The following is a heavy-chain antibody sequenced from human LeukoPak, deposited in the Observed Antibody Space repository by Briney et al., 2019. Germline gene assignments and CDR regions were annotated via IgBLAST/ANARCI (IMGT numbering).Heavy chain of an antibody. J-gene: IGHJ2*01. V-gene: IGHV4-34*01. D-gene: IGHD3-16*02. CDR2: INHSGST. CDR1: GGSFSGYY. CDR3: ARDPSVITFGGVIVQNWYFDL. Sequence: PSETLSLTCAVYGGSFSGYYWSWIRQPPGKGLEWIGEINHSGSTNYNPSLKSRVTISVDTSKNQFSLKLSSVTAADTAVYYCARDPSVITFGGVIVQNWYFDLWGRGTLVTVSS.